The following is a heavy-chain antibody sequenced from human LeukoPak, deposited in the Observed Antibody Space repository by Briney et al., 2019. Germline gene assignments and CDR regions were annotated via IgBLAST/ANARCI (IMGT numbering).Heavy chain of an antibody. CDR2: ISGSGGST. Sequence: GGSLRLSCAASGFTFDDYAMSWVRQTPGKGLEWVSSISGSGGSTHYADSVKGRFTISRDNSKNILYLQMNSLRAEDTAVYYCAKDWMSTIINYFDYWGQGTLVTVSS. J-gene: IGHJ4*02. V-gene: IGHV3-23*01. CDR3: AKDWMSTIINYFDY. D-gene: IGHD5-12*01. CDR1: GFTFDDYA.